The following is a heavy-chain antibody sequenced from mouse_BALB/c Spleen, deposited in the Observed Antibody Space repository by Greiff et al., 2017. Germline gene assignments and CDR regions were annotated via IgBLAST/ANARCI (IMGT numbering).Heavy chain of an antibody. CDR3: AREGRLVRTYAMDY. Sequence: QVQLKQSGAELVRPGTSVKVSCKASGYAFTNYLIEWVKQRPGQGLEWIGVIYPGSGGTNYNEKFKGMATLTADKSSSTVYMQLSSLTSDDSAVYFCAREGRLVRTYAMDYWGQGTSVTVSS. D-gene: IGHD2-12*01. J-gene: IGHJ4*01. CDR1: GYAFTNYL. CDR2: IYPGSGGT. V-gene: IGHV1-54*01.